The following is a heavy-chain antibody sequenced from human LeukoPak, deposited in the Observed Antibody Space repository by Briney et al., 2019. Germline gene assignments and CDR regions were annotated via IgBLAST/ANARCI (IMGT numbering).Heavy chain of an antibody. CDR3: ARGDSSSWSFDY. V-gene: IGHV3-30*02. CDR2: IRYDGTNK. Sequence: GGSLRLSCAASGFTFRSYGMHWVRQAPGKGLEWVAIIRYDGTNKYYADSVKGRFTISRDNSKNTLYLQMNSLRAEDTAVYYCARGDSSSWSFDYWGQGTLVTVSS. D-gene: IGHD6-13*01. J-gene: IGHJ4*02. CDR1: GFTFRSYG.